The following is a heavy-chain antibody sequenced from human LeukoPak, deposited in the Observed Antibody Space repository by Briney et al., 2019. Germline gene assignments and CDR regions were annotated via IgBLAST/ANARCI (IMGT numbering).Heavy chain of an antibody. V-gene: IGHV4-59*08. J-gene: IGHJ4*02. Sequence: PSETLSLTCAVSGGSISSLYWSWVRQPPGKGLEWIGYIYYTGSTNYNPSLKSGGTMFVDMCKNQFSIRLSSVTAADTAVYYCARHRAYSSSSPFDYWGQGTLVTVSS. CDR1: GGSISSLY. CDR2: IYYTGST. CDR3: ARHRAYSSSSPFDY. D-gene: IGHD6-6*01.